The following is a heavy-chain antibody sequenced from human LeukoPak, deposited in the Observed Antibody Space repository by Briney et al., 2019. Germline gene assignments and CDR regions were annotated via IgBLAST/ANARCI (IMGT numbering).Heavy chain of an antibody. V-gene: IGHV4-4*02. CDR1: GGSISSSNW. CDR2: IYHSGST. J-gene: IGHJ3*02. CDR3: ARVNYYDSSGAFDI. D-gene: IGHD3-22*01. Sequence: SGTLSLTCAVSGGSISSSNWWSWVRQPPGKGLEWIGEIYHSGSTNYNPSLKSRVTISVDTSKNQFSLKLSSVTAADTAVYYCARVNYYDSSGAFDIWGQGTMVTVSS.